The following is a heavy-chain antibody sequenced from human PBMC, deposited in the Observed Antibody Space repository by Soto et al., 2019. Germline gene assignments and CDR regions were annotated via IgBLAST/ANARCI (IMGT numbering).Heavy chain of an antibody. V-gene: IGHV4-31*03. CDR2: VYYGGKA. CDR1: GDSITSGGYF. CDR3: ARTNRGCVSGYSIDH. J-gene: IGHJ4*02. Sequence: QVQLQESGPGLLKPSQTLSLACTVSGDSITSGGYFWSWIRQLPGKGLEWIGYVYYGGKAYYTPFLSSRITISLDTSANQFSLRLTSVTAADTVVYYWARTNRGCVSGYSIDHWGQGTLVTVSS. D-gene: IGHD3-22*01.